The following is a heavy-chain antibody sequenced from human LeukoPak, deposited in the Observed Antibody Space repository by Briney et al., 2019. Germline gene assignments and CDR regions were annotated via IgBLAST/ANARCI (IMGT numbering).Heavy chain of an antibody. CDR1: GGTFSSYA. V-gene: IGHV1-69*13. J-gene: IGHJ4*02. CDR3: ARVGSGSYSGYFDN. D-gene: IGHD1-26*01. Sequence: GASVKVSCKASGGTFSSYAISWVRQAPGQGLEWMGGIIPIFGTANYAQKFQGRVTITADESTSTAYMELSSLRSEDTAVYYCARVGSGSYSGYFDNWGQGTLVTVSS. CDR2: IIPIFGTA.